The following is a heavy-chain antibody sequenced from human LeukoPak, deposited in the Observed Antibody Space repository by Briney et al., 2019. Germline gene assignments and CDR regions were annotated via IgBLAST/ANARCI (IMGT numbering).Heavy chain of an antibody. J-gene: IGHJ4*02. V-gene: IGHV3-33*01. CDR1: GFTFSNYG. D-gene: IGHD6-19*01. Sequence: GRSLRLSCAASGFTFSNYGMHWVRQAPGKGLEWVAVIWYDGSNKYYADSVKGRFTISRDNSKNTLYLQMNSLRAEDTAVYYCARVRGDRGWLVIGYWGQGTLVTVSS. CDR2: IWYDGSNK. CDR3: ARVRGDRGWLVIGY.